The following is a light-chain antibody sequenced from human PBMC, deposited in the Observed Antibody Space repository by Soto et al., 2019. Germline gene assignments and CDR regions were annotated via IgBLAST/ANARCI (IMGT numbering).Light chain of an antibody. V-gene: IGKV3-11*01. CDR1: QSVSSY. CDR2: DAS. J-gene: IGKJ4*01. CDR3: QHRSNWPLT. Sequence: EIVLAQSPATLSLSPGERATLSCGASQSVSSYLAWYQQKPGQAPRLLIYDASNRATGIPARFSGSGSETDFTLTISSLEPEDFAVYYCQHRSNWPLTFGGGTKVDIK.